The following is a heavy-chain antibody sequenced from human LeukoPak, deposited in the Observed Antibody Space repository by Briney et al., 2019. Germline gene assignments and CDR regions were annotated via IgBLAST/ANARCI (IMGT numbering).Heavy chain of an antibody. CDR3: ARGTSVRGVIKYYYYYYMDV. CDR1: GESFSGYY. Sequence: SETLSLTCAVYGESFSGYYWSWIRQPPGKGLERIGEINHSGSTNYNPSLKSRVTISVDTSKNQFSLKLSSVTAADTAVYYCARGTSVRGVIKYYYYYYMDVWGKGTTVTVSS. D-gene: IGHD3-10*01. CDR2: INHSGST. V-gene: IGHV4-34*01. J-gene: IGHJ6*03.